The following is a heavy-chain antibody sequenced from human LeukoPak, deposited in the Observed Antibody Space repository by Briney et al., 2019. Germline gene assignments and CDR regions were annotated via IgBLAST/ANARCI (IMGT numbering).Heavy chain of an antibody. CDR1: GFTFSDYY. CDR2: ISSSGSTI. CDR3: ARDCSSTSCYGVTFDY. D-gene: IGHD2-2*01. J-gene: IGHJ4*02. V-gene: IGHV3-11*04. Sequence: GGSLRLSCAASGFTFSDYYMSWIRQAPGKGLEWVSYISSSGSTIYYADSVKGRFTISRDNAKNSLYLQMNSLRAEDTAVYYCARDCSSTSCYGVTFDYWGQGTLVTVSS.